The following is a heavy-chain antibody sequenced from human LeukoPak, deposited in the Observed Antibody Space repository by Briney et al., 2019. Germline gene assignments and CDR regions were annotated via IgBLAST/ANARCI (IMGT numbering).Heavy chain of an antibody. J-gene: IGHJ4*02. CDR1: GFTFSSYA. CDR3: AKDLDSSGYLGQIDY. V-gene: IGHV3-23*01. D-gene: IGHD3-22*01. Sequence: GGSLRLSCAASGFTFSSYAMSWVRQAPGKGLEWVSAISGSGGSTYHADSVEGRFTISRDNSKNTLYLQMNSLRAEDTAVYYCAKDLDSSGYLGQIDYWGQGTLVTVSS. CDR2: ISGSGGST.